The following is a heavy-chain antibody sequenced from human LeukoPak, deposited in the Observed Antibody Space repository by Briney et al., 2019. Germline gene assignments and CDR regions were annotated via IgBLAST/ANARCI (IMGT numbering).Heavy chain of an antibody. D-gene: IGHD4-11*01. Sequence: ASVKVSCKASGYTFTGYYMHWVRQAPGQGLEWMGWINPNRPATNYAVKFNDRVIMTSDTSTNTAYMELNRLTSDDTAVYYCARWRYTNYFFDYWGQGALVTVSS. J-gene: IGHJ4*02. V-gene: IGHV1-2*02. CDR3: ARWRYTNYFFDY. CDR1: GYTFTGYY. CDR2: INPNRPAT.